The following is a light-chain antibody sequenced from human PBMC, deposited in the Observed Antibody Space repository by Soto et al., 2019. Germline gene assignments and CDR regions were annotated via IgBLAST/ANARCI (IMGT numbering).Light chain of an antibody. CDR2: DAS. Sequence: DIQMTQSPSTLSASVGDRVTITCRASQSISSWLAWYQQKPGKAPKLLIYDASSLESGVPSRFSGSGSGTDFTLTISSPQPDDVATYYCQKYNTYLTLGQGTKVDSK. J-gene: IGKJ1*01. V-gene: IGKV1-5*01. CDR1: QSISSW. CDR3: QKYNTYLT.